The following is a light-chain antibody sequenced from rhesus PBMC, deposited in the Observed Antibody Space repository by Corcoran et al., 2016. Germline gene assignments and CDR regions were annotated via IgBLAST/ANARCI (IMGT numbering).Light chain of an antibody. J-gene: IGLJ1*01. CDR3: FLHYNGGYI. CDR1: TGAVTSGYS. Sequence: QAVVTQEPSMTVSPGGTVTLTCGSTTGAVTSGYSPNWVQQKPGQVPRGLIYKTNNRHSWTPARFSGSLTGDKAALTLSGAQPEFEADYYCFLHYNGGYIFGPGTRLTVL. CDR2: KTN. V-gene: IGLV7-71*01.